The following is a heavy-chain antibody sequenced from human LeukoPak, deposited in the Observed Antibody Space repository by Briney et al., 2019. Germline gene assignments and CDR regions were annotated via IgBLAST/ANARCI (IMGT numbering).Heavy chain of an antibody. CDR1: GYTFTSYA. J-gene: IGHJ5*02. CDR3: ARDLGSSGDSSGSNWFDP. Sequence: ASVKVSCKASGYTFTSYAMHWARQAPGQRLEWMGWINAGNGNTKYSQKFQGRVTITRDTSASTAYMELSSLRSEDTAVYYCARDLGSSGDSSGSNWFDPWGQGTLVTVSS. V-gene: IGHV1-3*01. CDR2: INAGNGNT. D-gene: IGHD3-22*01.